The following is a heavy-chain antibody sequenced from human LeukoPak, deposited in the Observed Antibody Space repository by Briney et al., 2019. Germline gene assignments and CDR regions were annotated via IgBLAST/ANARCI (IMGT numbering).Heavy chain of an antibody. D-gene: IGHD6-19*01. J-gene: IGHJ6*03. Sequence: GGSLRLSCAASGFTFSSYWMSWVRQAPGKGLEWVANIKQDGSEKYYVDSVKGRFTISRDNAKNSLYLQMNSLRAEDTAVYYCARELGGSGWHRDYYYYYMDVWGKGTTVTVSS. CDR2: IKQDGSEK. CDR3: ARELGGSGWHRDYYYYYMDV. V-gene: IGHV3-7*01. CDR1: GFTFSSYW.